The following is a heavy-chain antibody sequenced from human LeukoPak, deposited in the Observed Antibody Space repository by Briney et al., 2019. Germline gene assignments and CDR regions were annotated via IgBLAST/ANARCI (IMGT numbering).Heavy chain of an antibody. CDR2: IYTSGST. CDR1: GGSISSYY. CDR3: ARDGPYYYDSSGYYHFDY. V-gene: IGHV4-4*07. Sequence: PSETLSLTCTVSGGSISSYYWSWIRQPAGKGLEWIGRIYTSGSTNYNPSLKSRVTMPVDTPKNQFSLKLSSVTAADTAVYYCARDGPYYYDSSGYYHFDYWGQGTLVTVSS. J-gene: IGHJ4*02. D-gene: IGHD3-22*01.